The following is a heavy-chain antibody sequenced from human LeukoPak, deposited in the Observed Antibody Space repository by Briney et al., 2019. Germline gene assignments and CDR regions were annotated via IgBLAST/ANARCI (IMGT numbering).Heavy chain of an antibody. Sequence: SETLSLTCTVSGGSISSYYWSWIRQPPGKGLEWIGYIYYSGSTNYNPSLKSRVTISVDTSKNQFSLKLSSVTAADTAVYYCARASLGYCSSTSCNAFDYWGQGTLVTVSS. J-gene: IGHJ4*02. CDR1: GGSISSYY. V-gene: IGHV4-59*01. CDR2: IYYSGST. CDR3: ARASLGYCSSTSCNAFDY. D-gene: IGHD2-2*01.